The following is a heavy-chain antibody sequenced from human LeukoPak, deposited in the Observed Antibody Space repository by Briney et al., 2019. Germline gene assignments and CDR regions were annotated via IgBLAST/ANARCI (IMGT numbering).Heavy chain of an antibody. J-gene: IGHJ4*02. CDR2: ILYRGST. CDR1: GGSISSYY. V-gene: IGHV4-59*01. CDR3: ARSDYYDSSGYFVY. Sequence: ETLSLTCTVSGGSISSYYWSSIRQPPGKGLEWVGYILYRGSTNYTPSLTSRAAMSVDASKNQISLKLSSVTAADTAVYYCARSDYYDSSGYFVYWGQGTLVTVSS. D-gene: IGHD3-22*01.